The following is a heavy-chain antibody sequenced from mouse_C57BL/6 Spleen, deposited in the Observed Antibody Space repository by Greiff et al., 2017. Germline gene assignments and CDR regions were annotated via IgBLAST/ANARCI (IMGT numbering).Heavy chain of an antibody. CDR1: GYTFTSYW. D-gene: IGHD1-1*01. V-gene: IGHV1-52*01. CDR3: ARYGSSYVFAY. J-gene: IGHJ3*01. CDR2: IDPSDSET. Sequence: VQLQPGAELVRPGSSVKLSCKASGYTFTSYWMHWVKQRPIQGLDWIGNIDPSDSETHYYQKFKDKATLTVDKSSSTAYMQLSSLTSEDSAVYYCARYGSSYVFAYWGQGTLVTVSA.